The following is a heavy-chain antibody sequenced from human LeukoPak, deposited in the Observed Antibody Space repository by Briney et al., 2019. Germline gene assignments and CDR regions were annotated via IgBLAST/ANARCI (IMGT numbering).Heavy chain of an antibody. CDR3: ARRSRFLEWLYDY. J-gene: IGHJ4*02. Sequence: SETLSLTCTVSGGSISSYYWSWIRQPPGKGLEWIGYIYYSGSTNYNPSLKSRVTISVDTSKNQFSLKLSSVTAADTAVYYCARRSRFLEWLYDYWGQGTLVTVSS. CDR1: GGSISSYY. V-gene: IGHV4-59*01. D-gene: IGHD3-3*01. CDR2: IYYSGST.